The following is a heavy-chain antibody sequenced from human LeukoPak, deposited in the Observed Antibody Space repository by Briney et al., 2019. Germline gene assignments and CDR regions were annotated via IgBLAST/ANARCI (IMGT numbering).Heavy chain of an antibody. CDR2: ISVGGRIM. V-gene: IGHV3-48*02. D-gene: IGHD2-8*01. J-gene: IGHJ5*02. CDR3: AREATAAGCFDP. CDR1: GFTFSSYS. Sequence: GGSLRLSCVASGFTFSSYSFNWVRQAPGKGLEWVSYISVGGRIMPYADSVRGRFTISRDDAKNSIYLQMNSLRDEDTAVYYCAREATAAGCFDPWGQGTLVTVSS.